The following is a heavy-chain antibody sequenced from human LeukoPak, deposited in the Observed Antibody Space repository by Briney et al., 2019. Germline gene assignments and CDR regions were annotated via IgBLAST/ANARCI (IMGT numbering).Heavy chain of an antibody. V-gene: IGHV1-18*01. D-gene: IGHD6-13*01. CDR3: ARDLGSSWYSTDPYGMDV. CDR2: ISAYNGNT. Sequence: GASVKVSCKASGYTFTSYGISWVRQAPGQGLEWMGWISAYNGNTNYAQKLQGRVTMTTDTSTSTAYMELRSLRSDDTAVYYCARDLGSSWYSTDPYGMDVWGQGTTVTVSS. CDR1: GYTFTSYG. J-gene: IGHJ6*02.